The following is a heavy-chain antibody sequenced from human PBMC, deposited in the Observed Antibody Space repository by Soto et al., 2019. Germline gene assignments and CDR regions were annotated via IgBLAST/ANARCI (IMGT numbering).Heavy chain of an antibody. D-gene: IGHD3-10*01. CDR1: GGSISSSSYY. J-gene: IGHJ4*02. Sequence: QLQLQESGPGLVKPSETLSLTCTVSGGSISSSSYYWGWIRQPPGKGLEWIGSIYYSGSTYYNPSLKSRVTISVDASKNQFSLKLSSVTAADTAVYYCARLSGGEFGESPAGFCDYWGQGTLVTVSS. CDR2: IYYSGST. CDR3: ARLSGGEFGESPAGFCDY. V-gene: IGHV4-39*01.